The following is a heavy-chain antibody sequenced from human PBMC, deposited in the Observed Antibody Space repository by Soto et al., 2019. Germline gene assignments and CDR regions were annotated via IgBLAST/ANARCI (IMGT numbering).Heavy chain of an antibody. CDR2: IQSGGPT. CDR3: AKVGIQLWSEYYFDY. Sequence: GGSLRLSCAASGFTVSSKYMSWVRQAQGKGLEWVSLIQSGGPTYYADSVKGRFTISRDNSKNTLYLQMNSLRAEDTAVYYCAKVGIQLWSEYYFDYWGQGTLVTVSS. CDR1: GFTVSSKY. D-gene: IGHD5-18*01. V-gene: IGHV3-53*01. J-gene: IGHJ4*02.